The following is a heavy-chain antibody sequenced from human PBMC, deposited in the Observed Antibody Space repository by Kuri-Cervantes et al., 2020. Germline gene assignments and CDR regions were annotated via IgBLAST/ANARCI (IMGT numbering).Heavy chain of an antibody. CDR1: GFTFSSYA. Sequence: GESLKISCAASGFTFSSYAMHWVRQAPGKGLEWVAVISYDGSNKYYADSVKGRFTISRDNSKNTLYLQMNSLRAEDTAVYYCAREHYDFWSGYSPLRGGFDPWGQGTLVTISS. V-gene: IGHV3-30-3*01. D-gene: IGHD3-3*01. CDR3: AREHYDFWSGYSPLRGGFDP. J-gene: IGHJ5*02. CDR2: ISYDGSNK.